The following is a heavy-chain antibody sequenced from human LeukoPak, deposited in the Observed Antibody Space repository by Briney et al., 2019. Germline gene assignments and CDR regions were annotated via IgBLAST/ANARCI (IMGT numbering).Heavy chain of an antibody. CDR3: ARDFGDYRFDY. CDR2: INAGNGNT. J-gene: IGHJ4*02. D-gene: IGHD4-17*01. V-gene: IGHV1-3*01. CDR1: GYTFTSYA. Sequence: GASVKVSCKASGYTFTSYAMHWERQAPGQRLEWMGWINAGNGNTKYSQKFQGRVTITRDTSASTAYMELSSLRSEDTAVYYCARDFGDYRFDYWGQGTLVTVSS.